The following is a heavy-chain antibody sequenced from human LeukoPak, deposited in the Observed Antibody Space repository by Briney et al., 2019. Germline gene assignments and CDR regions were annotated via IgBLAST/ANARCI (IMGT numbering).Heavy chain of an antibody. J-gene: IGHJ4*02. Sequence: SVKVSCKASGGTFSSYAISWVRQAPGQGLEWMGRIIPIFGTANYAQKFQERVTITRDMSTSTAYMELSSLRSEDTAVYYCAAGVRFLEWLDFDYWGQGTLVAVSS. V-gene: IGHV1-69*05. CDR2: IIPIFGTA. CDR3: AAGVRFLEWLDFDY. CDR1: GGTFSSYA. D-gene: IGHD3-3*01.